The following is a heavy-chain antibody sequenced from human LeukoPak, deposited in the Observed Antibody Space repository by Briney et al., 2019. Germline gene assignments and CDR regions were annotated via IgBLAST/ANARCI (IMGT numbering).Heavy chain of an antibody. D-gene: IGHD2-2*01. CDR2: IYYSGNT. V-gene: IGHV4-39*02. Sequence: SETLSLTCTVSGGSISSSSHYWGWVRQPPGRGLDWIGNIYYSGNTYYNPSLKSRVTISVDTSKNQFSLKLSSVTAADTAVYYCARDPHCSSTNCPFDFWGQGTLVIVSS. CDR3: ARDPHCSSTNCPFDF. J-gene: IGHJ4*02. CDR1: GGSISSSSHY.